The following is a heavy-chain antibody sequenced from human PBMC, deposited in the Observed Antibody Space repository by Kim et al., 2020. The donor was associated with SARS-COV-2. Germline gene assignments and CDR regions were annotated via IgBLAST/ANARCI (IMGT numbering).Heavy chain of an antibody. D-gene: IGHD1-1*01. CDR2: ISYDGSNN. V-gene: IGHV3-30*18. CDR1: GFTFSSYG. CDR3: AKDVVRNDGSYFDY. Sequence: GGSLRLSCAASGFTFSSYGMHWVRQAPGKGLEWVAVISYDGSNNYYADSVKGRFTISRDNSKNTLYLQMNSLRAEDTAVYYCAKDVVRNDGSYFDYWGQGTLVTVSS. J-gene: IGHJ4*02.